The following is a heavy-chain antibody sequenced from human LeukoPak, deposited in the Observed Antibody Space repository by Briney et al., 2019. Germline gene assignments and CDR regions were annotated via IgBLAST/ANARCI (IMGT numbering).Heavy chain of an antibody. J-gene: IGHJ4*02. CDR2: FSSGGRT. Sequence: PGGSLRLSCAASGFTVSTYSMSWVRQAPGKGLEWVATFSSGGRTSYADSVKGRSTISRDTSQSTVFLQMNSLRDEDTALYYCASILYGWGQGTLVTVSS. V-gene: IGHV3-53*01. CDR3: ASILYG. D-gene: IGHD2-2*02. CDR1: GFTVSTYS.